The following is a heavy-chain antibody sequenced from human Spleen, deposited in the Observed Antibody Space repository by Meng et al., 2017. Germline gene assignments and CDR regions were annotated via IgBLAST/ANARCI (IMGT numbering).Heavy chain of an antibody. CDR1: ADSITRSY. CDR2: IYCSGCT. J-gene: IGHJ4*02. V-gene: IGHV4-59*01. CDR3: ARGIRKTDY. Sequence: VQLKESGPALVKRSVSLSHLCTVSADSITRSYWTWCRRPRGRGLESIGYIYCSGCTNSNPSLRSRVAISLDRSKNQFSLNLASMTAADTAVHYCARGIRKTDYWGQGPLVTVSS. D-gene: IGHD1-14*01.